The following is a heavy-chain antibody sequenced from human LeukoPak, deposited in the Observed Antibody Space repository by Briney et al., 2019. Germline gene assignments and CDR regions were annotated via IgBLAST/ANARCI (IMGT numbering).Heavy chain of an antibody. Sequence: ASVKVSCKASGYTFTSYYMHWVRQAPGQGLEWMGIINPSGGSTSHAQKLQDRVTMTTDTSTTTAYMELRSLRSDDTAVYYCARAGAVVDNWFDPWGQGTLVTVSS. CDR3: ARAGAVVDNWFDP. V-gene: IGHV1-46*01. J-gene: IGHJ5*02. D-gene: IGHD2-15*01. CDR2: INPSGGST. CDR1: GYTFTSYY.